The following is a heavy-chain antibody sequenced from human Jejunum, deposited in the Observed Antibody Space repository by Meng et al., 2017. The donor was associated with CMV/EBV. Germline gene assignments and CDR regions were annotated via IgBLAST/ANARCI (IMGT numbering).Heavy chain of an antibody. D-gene: IGHD3-16*01. CDR1: GYPFTNFA. V-gene: IGHV1-3*04. J-gene: IGHJ5*02. Sequence: KLSCKASGYPFTNFAIHWVRQAPGQRLEWMGWIYTDSGDTKFSRKFQGRVSFTRDTSATTAYMELSSLRSEDTAVYYCARGVISYHDSWGQGTLVTVSS. CDR3: ARGVISYHDS. CDR2: IYTDSGDT.